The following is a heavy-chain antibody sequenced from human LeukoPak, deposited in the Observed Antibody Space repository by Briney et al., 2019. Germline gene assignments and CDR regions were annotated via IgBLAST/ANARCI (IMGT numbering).Heavy chain of an antibody. CDR3: ARVAYCSSTSCYYWFDP. CDR1: GGTFSSYA. V-gene: IGHV1-69*05. J-gene: IGHJ5*02. D-gene: IGHD2-2*01. CDR2: IIPIFGTA. Sequence: SVKVSCKASGGTFSSYAISWVRQAPGQGLEWMGRIIPIFGTANYAQKFQGRVTITTDESTSTAYMELSSLRSEDTAVYYCARVAYCSSTSCYYWFDPWGQGTLVTVSS.